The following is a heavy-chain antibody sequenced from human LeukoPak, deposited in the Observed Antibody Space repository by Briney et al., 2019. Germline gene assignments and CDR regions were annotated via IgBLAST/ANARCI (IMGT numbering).Heavy chain of an antibody. J-gene: IGHJ4*02. CDR1: GYTFTGYY. D-gene: IGHD2-2*01. Sequence: GASVKVSCKASGYTFTGYYMHWVRQAPGQGLDWMGWINPNSGGTNYAQKFQGRVTMTRDTSISTAYMELSRLRSDDTAVYYCARGEVVVVPAAMQNYWGQGTLVTVSS. V-gene: IGHV1-2*02. CDR3: ARGEVVVVPAAMQNY. CDR2: INPNSGGT.